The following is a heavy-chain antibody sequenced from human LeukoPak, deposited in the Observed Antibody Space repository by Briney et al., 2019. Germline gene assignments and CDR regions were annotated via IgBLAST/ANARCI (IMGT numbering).Heavy chain of an antibody. CDR3: ARDTAPLAAAGTIDP. CDR2: TYYSGST. V-gene: IGHV4-39*07. CDR1: GGSISSSSYY. J-gene: IGHJ5*02. Sequence: SETLSLTCTVSGGSISSSSYYWGWIRQPPGKGLEWIGSTYYSGSTYYNPSLKSRVTISVDTSKNQFSLKLSSVTAADTAVYYCARDTAPLAAAGTIDPWGQGTLVTVSS. D-gene: IGHD6-13*01.